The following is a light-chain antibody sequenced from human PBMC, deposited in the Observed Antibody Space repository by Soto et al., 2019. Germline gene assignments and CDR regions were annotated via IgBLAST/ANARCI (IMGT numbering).Light chain of an antibody. CDR2: QVS. J-gene: IGLJ2*01. V-gene: IGLV2-14*01. CDR3: SSYSSTKTRL. CDR1: SSDIGGYNY. Sequence: QSALTQPASVSGSPGQSITISCNGTSSDIGGYNYVSWYQQHPGKAPKLMIYQVSNRPSGVSNRFSGSKSGNTASLTISGLQAEDEADYYCSSYSSTKTRLFGGGTKLTVL.